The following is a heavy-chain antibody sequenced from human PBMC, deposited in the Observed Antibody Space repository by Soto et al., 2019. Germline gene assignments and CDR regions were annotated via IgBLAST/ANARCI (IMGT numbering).Heavy chain of an antibody. D-gene: IGHD3-10*01. J-gene: IGHJ6*02. V-gene: IGHV3-30*03. CDR3: ATAPITMLWRPYGMDV. Sequence: QVQLVESGGGVVQPGRSLRLSCAASGFTFSSYGMHWVRQAPGKGLEWVAVISYDGSNKYYADSVKGRFTISRDNSKNTLYLQMNCRSAEDTAVYYCATAPITMLWRPYGMDVWGQGTTVTVSS. CDR2: ISYDGSNK. CDR1: GFTFSSYG.